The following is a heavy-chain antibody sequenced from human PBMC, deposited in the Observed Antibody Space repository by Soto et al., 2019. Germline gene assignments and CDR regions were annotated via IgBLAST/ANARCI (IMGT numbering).Heavy chain of an antibody. Sequence: ETLSRSCTVSGGSISGGYWSWIRQPPGKGLEWIGYTANTNYNPSLMGRVTISVDTSKNQFSLKLYSVTAADTAVYYCARHGREDSRGFYSWFDPWGQGTLVTVSP. CDR3: ARHGREDSRGFYSWFDP. CDR2: TANT. D-gene: IGHD3-22*01. CDR1: GGSISGGY. V-gene: IGHV4-59*08. J-gene: IGHJ5*02.